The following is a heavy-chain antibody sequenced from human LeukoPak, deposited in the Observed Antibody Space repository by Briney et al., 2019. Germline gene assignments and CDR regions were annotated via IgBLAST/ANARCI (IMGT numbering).Heavy chain of an antibody. CDR1: GFTFSSYS. J-gene: IGHJ4*02. Sequence: PGGSLRLSCAASGFTFSSYSMNWVRQAPGKGLEWVSSISSSSSYIYYADSVKGRFTISRDNAKNSLYLQMNSLRAEDTAVYYCARVTMVRGVIGYFDYWGQGTLVTVSS. CDR3: ARVTMVRGVIGYFDY. CDR2: ISSSSSYI. V-gene: IGHV3-21*04. D-gene: IGHD3-10*01.